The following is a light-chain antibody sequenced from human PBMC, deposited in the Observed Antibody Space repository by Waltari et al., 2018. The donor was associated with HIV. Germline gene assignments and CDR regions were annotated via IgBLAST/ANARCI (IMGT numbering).Light chain of an antibody. CDR1: QSVLYNSNNKNY. CDR3: QQYYSIPIT. Sequence: DIVMTQSLDALAVSLGERAIINCTSSQSVLYNSNNKNYLVWYQQKPGQPPKVLISWASTRESGVPDRFSGSGSGTHFSLAISGLQAEDVAVYYCQQYYSIPITFGQGTRLDIK. CDR2: WAS. V-gene: IGKV4-1*01. J-gene: IGKJ5*01.